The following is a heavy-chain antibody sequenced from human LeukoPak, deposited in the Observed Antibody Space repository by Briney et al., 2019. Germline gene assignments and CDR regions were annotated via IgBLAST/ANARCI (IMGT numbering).Heavy chain of an antibody. V-gene: IGHV3-7*03. CDR1: GFTFSTYW. D-gene: IGHD6-13*01. J-gene: IGHJ3*02. Sequence: PGGSLRLSCVASGFTFSTYWMTWVRQAPGRGLERVANIEDDGRRTFYLDSVKGRFTISRDNAKSSLYLQMNSLRAEDTALYYCAKDIRNSSSWSGAFDIWGQGTMVTVSS. CDR2: IEDDGRRT. CDR3: AKDIRNSSSWSGAFDI.